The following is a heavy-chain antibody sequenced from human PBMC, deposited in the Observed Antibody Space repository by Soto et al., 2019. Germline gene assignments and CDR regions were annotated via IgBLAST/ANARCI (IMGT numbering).Heavy chain of an antibody. CDR2: IKQDGSEK. CDR3: ARQYYDFWSGYHYWYFDL. J-gene: IGHJ2*01. CDR1: GFTFSTYW. V-gene: IGHV3-7*03. Sequence: EVQLVESGGGLVQPGGSLRLSCAASGFTFSTYWMSWVRQAPGKGLEWVANIKQDGSEKYYVDSVKSRFTISRDNAKKSLYLQMNSLRAEDTAVYYCARQYYDFWSGYHYWYFDLWGRGTLVTVSS. D-gene: IGHD3-3*01.